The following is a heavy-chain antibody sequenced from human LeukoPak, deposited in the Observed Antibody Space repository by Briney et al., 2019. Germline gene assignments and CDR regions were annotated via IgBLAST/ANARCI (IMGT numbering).Heavy chain of an antibody. Sequence: ASVKVSCKASGYTFTTYRITWVRQAPGQGLEWMGWYSGFNDDTNYAQKFQGRVIMTTDKSTSTAYLELRSLTPDDTAVYYCARLPYEGEGHWGQGTLVIVSS. D-gene: IGHD3-16*01. CDR1: GYTFTTYR. V-gene: IGHV1-18*01. J-gene: IGHJ4*02. CDR3: ARLPYEGEGH. CDR2: YSGFNDDT.